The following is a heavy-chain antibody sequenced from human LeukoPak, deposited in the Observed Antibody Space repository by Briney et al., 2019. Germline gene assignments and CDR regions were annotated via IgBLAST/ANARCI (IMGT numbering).Heavy chain of an antibody. V-gene: IGHV4-34*01. D-gene: IGHD2-2*01. CDR1: GGSFSGYY. Sequence: PSETLSLTCAVYGGSFSGYYWSWIRQPPGKGLEWIGEINHSGSTNYNPSLKSRVTISVDTSKNQFSLKLSSVTAEDTAVYYCAIHIVVVPAAKKKNWFDPWGQGTLVTVSS. CDR2: INHSGST. CDR3: AIHIVVVPAAKKKNWFDP. J-gene: IGHJ5*02.